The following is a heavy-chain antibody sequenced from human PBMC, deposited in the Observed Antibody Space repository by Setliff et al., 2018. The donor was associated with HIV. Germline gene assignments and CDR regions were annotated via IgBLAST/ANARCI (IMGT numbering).Heavy chain of an antibody. Sequence: SETLSLTCSVSGGSVSSVNYYWSWIRQPPGKGLEWIGYIHYTGSTTYNPSLKSRVTISVDTSKNQFSLELSSVTAADTAVYYCARQSTTSRDFDSWGQGTLVTVSS. D-gene: IGHD2-2*01. CDR3: ARQSTTSRDFDS. CDR2: IHYTGST. CDR1: GGSVSSVNYY. J-gene: IGHJ4*02. V-gene: IGHV4-61*01.